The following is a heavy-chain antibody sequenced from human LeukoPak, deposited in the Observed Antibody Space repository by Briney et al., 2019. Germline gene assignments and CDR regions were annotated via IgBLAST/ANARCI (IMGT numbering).Heavy chain of an antibody. CDR1: GFTFSSYG. CDR3: AKDSLELLSLSYYYYMDV. J-gene: IGHJ6*03. CDR2: IRYDGSNK. Sequence: PGGSLRLSCAASGFTFSSYGMHWVRQAPGKGLEWVAFIRYDGSNKYYADSVKGRFTISRDNSKNTLYLQMNSLRAEDTAVYYCAKDSLELLSLSYYYYMDVWGKGTTVTVSS. D-gene: IGHD3-3*01. V-gene: IGHV3-30*02.